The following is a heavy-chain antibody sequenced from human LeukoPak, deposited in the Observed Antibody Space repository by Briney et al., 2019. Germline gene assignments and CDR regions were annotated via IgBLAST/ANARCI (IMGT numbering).Heavy chain of an antibody. D-gene: IGHD2-2*01. CDR2: IIPIFGTA. V-gene: IGHV1-69*01. Sequence: GASVKVSCKVSGGTFNSDSIDWVRQAPGQGLEWMGGIIPIFGTANYAQKFQGRVTITADESTSTAYMELSSLRSEDTAVYYCAMGYCSSTSCSAYAFGIWGQGTMVTVSS. J-gene: IGHJ3*02. CDR3: AMGYCSSTSCSAYAFGI. CDR1: GGTFNSDS.